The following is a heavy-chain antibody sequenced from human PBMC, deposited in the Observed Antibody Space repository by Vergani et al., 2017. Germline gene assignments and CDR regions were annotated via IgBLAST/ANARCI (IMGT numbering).Heavy chain of an antibody. V-gene: IGHV3-33*01. D-gene: IGHD3-3*01. Sequence: QVQLVESGGGVVQPGRSLRLSCAASGFTFSSYGMHWVRQAPGKGLEWVAVIWYDGSNKYYADSVKGRFTISRDNSKNTLYLQVNSLRAEDTAVYYCARDWSGSGLGDYWGQGTLVTVSS. CDR3: ARDWSGSGLGDY. J-gene: IGHJ4*02. CDR1: GFTFSSYG. CDR2: IWYDGSNK.